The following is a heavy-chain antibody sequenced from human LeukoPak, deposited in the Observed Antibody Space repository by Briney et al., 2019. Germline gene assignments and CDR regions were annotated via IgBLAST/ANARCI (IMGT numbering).Heavy chain of an antibody. J-gene: IGHJ4*02. D-gene: IGHD6-25*01. CDR2: IYHSDNT. Sequence: PSQTLSLTCTVSGGSISSGGYYWSWIRQPPGKGLEWIGYIYHSDNTYYNPSLKSRVTISVDRSKNQFSLKLSSVTAADTAVYYCAICRKAARIDNWGQGTLVTVSS. CDR1: GGSISSGGYY. V-gene: IGHV4-30-2*01. CDR3: AICRKAARIDN.